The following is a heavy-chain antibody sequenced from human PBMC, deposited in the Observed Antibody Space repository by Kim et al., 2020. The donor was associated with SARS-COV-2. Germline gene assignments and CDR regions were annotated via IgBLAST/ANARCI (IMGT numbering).Heavy chain of an antibody. D-gene: IGHD4-17*01. V-gene: IGHV2-5*01. Sequence: RCSPSLKSRLTITKDTSKNQVVRTMTNMDPVDTATYYCARRRPGYGDYDYWGQGTLVTVSS. J-gene: IGHJ4*02. CDR3: ARRRPGYGDYDY.